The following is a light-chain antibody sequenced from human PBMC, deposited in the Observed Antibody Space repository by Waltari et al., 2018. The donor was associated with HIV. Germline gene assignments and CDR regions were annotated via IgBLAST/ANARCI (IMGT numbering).Light chain of an antibody. V-gene: IGKV1-NL1*01. CDR3: QQYFSPPPLT. J-gene: IGKJ4*01. Sequence: DIQMTQSPSSLSASVGDRVTITCRASQAISNSLAWYQQKPGKAPKLLLYAASRLESGVPSRFSGSRSGTDYALTISSLQPEDFAAYYCQQYFSPPPLTFGGGTKVEIK. CDR1: QAISNS. CDR2: AAS.